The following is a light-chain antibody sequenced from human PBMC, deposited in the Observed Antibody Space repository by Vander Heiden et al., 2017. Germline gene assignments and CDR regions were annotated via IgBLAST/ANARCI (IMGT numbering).Light chain of an antibody. V-gene: IGLV2-8*01. CDR3: SSYAGSNRV. J-gene: IGLJ2*01. CDR1: SSDVGGYNY. CDR2: EVS. Sequence: QSALTQPPSASGSPRQSVTISCTGTSSDVGGYNYVSWYQQHPGKAPKLMIYEVSKRPSGVPDRFSGSKSGNTASLTVSGLQAEDEADYYCSSYAGSNRVFGGGTKLTVL.